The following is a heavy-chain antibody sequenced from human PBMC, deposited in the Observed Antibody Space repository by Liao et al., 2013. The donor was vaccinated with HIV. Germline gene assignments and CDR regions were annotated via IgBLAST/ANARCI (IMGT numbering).Heavy chain of an antibody. J-gene: IGHJ4*02. V-gene: IGHV4-34*01. D-gene: IGHD3-22*01. CDR3: ARGRITMIVVPQPFRY. Sequence: QVQLQQWGAGLLKPSETLSLTCAVYGGSFSGYYWSWIRQPPREGAWSGLGKVNHSGSTNYNPSLKSRVTISVDTSKNQFSLKLSSVTAADTAVYYCARGRITMIVVPQPFRYWGQGTLVTVSS. CDR1: GGSFSGYY. CDR2: VNHSGST.